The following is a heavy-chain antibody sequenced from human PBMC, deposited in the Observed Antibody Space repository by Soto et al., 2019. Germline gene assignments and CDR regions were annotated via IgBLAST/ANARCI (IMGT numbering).Heavy chain of an antibody. CDR2: IYYSGST. J-gene: IGHJ5*02. Sequence: PSETLSLTCTVSGGSISSSSYYWGWIRQPPGKGLEWIGSIYYSGSTYYNPSLKSRVTISVDTSKNQFSLKLSSVTAADTAVYYCARPQTDYYGSGSYSGWLDPWGQGTLVTFSS. V-gene: IGHV4-39*01. D-gene: IGHD3-10*01. CDR3: ARPQTDYYGSGSYSGWLDP. CDR1: GGSISSSSYY.